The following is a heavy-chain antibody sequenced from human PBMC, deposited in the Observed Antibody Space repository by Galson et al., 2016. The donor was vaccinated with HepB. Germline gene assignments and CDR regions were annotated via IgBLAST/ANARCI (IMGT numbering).Heavy chain of an antibody. V-gene: IGHV4-59*08. CDR1: GGSISGYY. D-gene: IGHD6-19*01. J-gene: IGHJ6*02. Sequence: SETLSLTCSVSGGSISGYYWNWIRQAPGKGLEWIGNIYYSGTTDYNPSLKSRVTISADTSKNHFSLKLTSVTAADTAVYYGARLPTIPVTGSSYYFGMDVWGQGSTVTVSS. CDR3: ARLPTIPVTGSSYYFGMDV. CDR2: IYYSGTT.